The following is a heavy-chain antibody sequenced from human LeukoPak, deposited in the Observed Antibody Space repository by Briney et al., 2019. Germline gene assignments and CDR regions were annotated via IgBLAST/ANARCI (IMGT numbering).Heavy chain of an antibody. D-gene: IGHD1-1*01. V-gene: IGHV5-10-1*01. Sequence: PGESLKISCQGSGYGFTSYWIIWVRQMPGKGLEWMGRIDPSDSVTNYSPSFQGHVTFSVDKSISTAYLQWSSLKASDTALYYCARLPLDNWNGVSWGQGTLVTVSS. CDR3: ARLPLDNWNGVS. J-gene: IGHJ5*02. CDR2: IDPSDSVT. CDR1: GYGFTSYW.